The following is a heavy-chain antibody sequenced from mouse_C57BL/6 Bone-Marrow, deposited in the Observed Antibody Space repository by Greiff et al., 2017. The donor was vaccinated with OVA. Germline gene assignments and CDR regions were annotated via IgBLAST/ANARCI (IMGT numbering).Heavy chain of an antibody. Sequence: VQLKQSGPELVKPGASVKISCKASGYTFTDYYMNWVKQSHGKSLEWIGDINPNNGGTSYNQKFKGKATLTVDKSSSTAYMELRSLTSEDSAVYYCARFLDCYPAYLYFDVWGTGNTVTVSS. CDR3: ARFLDCYPAYLYFDV. D-gene: IGHD2-3*01. V-gene: IGHV1-26*01. CDR1: GYTFTDYY. J-gene: IGHJ1*03. CDR2: INPNNGGT.